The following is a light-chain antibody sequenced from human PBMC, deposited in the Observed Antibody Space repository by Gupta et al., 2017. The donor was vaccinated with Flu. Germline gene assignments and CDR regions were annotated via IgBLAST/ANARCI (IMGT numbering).Light chain of an antibody. CDR3: AAWDASVGSYV. CDR1: SSNIGSDY. V-gene: IGLV1-47*01. J-gene: IGLJ1*01. Sequence: CSGSSSNIGSDYFFWYHQRTATAPNLLIYMNSKRSSGVPDRFSGSKSATSASVAAGGLRAEDEADYYCAAWDASVGSYVFGTGTRGTVL. CDR2: MNS.